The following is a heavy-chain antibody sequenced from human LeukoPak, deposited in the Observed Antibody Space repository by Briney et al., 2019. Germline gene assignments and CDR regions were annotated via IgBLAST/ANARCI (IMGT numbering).Heavy chain of an antibody. Sequence: PGGSLRLSCAASGFTFSGSAMHWVRQASGKGLEWVGRIRSKANSYATAYAASVKGRFTISRDDSKNTAYLQMNSLKTEDTAVYYCTGDLAAAGDLDCWGQGTLVTVSS. D-gene: IGHD6-13*01. J-gene: IGHJ4*02. CDR3: TGDLAAAGDLDC. CDR2: IRSKANSYAT. V-gene: IGHV3-73*01. CDR1: GFTFSGSA.